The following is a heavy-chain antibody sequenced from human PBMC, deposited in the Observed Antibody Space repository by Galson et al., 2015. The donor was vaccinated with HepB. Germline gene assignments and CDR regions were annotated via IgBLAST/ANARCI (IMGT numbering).Heavy chain of an antibody. CDR1: GFTFSSYA. J-gene: IGHJ4*02. CDR3: AKDTTYYYDSSGLYKDY. CDR2: ISGSGGST. D-gene: IGHD3-22*01. V-gene: IGHV3-23*01. Sequence: SLRLSCAASGFTFSSYAMSWVRQAPGKGLEWVSAISGSGGSTYYADSVKGRFTISRDNSKNTLYLQMNSLRAEDTAVYYCAKDTTYYYDSSGLYKDYWGQGTLVTVSS.